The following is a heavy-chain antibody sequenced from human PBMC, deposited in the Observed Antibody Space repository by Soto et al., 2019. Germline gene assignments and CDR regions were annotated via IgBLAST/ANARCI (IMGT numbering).Heavy chain of an antibody. Sequence: EVQLVESGGGLVQPGGSLRLSCAASGFTFSSYEMNWVRQAPGKGLEWVSYISSSGSTINYADSVKGRFTISRDNAKNSLYRQMNSLTAEDTAVYYCARELVVTASLYYYYGMDVWGQGTTVTVSS. CDR2: ISSSGSTI. V-gene: IGHV3-48*03. CDR3: ARELVVTASLYYYYGMDV. J-gene: IGHJ6*02. D-gene: IGHD2-21*02. CDR1: GFTFSSYE.